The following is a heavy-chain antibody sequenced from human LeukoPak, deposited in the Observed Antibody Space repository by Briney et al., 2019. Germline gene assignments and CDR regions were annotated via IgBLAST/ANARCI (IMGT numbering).Heavy chain of an antibody. Sequence: SETLSLTCTVSGGSITSSDYYWGWIRQPPGKGLEWIGSISYSGYTYHNPSLKSRVAIFVDTSKNHFSLKLSSVTAADTAVYYCARLRQQGSCSGTSCSRAYFQHWGQGALVTVSS. CDR3: ARLRQQGSCSGTSCSRAYFQH. D-gene: IGHD2-2*01. CDR2: ISYSGYT. J-gene: IGHJ1*01. V-gene: IGHV4-39*02. CDR1: GGSITSSDYY.